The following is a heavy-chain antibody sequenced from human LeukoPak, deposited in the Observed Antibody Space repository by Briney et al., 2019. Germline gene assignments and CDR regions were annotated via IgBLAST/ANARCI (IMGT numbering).Heavy chain of an antibody. J-gene: IGHJ4*02. V-gene: IGHV1-8*01. CDR1: GYTFTSYD. CDR3: ARPTAGYCTNGVCYDSVFVFDY. Sequence: GASVKVSCKASGYTFTSYDINRVRQAPGQGLEWMGWMNPNSGNTGYAQKLQGRVTMTTDTSTSTAYMELRSLRSDDTAVYYCARPTAGYCTNGVCYDSVFVFDYWGQGTLVTVSS. D-gene: IGHD2-8*01. CDR2: MNPNSGNT.